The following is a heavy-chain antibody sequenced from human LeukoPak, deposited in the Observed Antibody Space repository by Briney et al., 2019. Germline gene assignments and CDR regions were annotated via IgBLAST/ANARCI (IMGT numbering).Heavy chain of an antibody. CDR3: AREGSDSSGWYVDY. CDR1: GFTFSSYW. CDR2: IKRDGSEK. Sequence: GGSLRLSCAASGFTFSSYWMSWVRQAPGKGLEWVANIKRDGSEKKYVDSVKGRFTISRDNAKISLYLQMNSLRAEDTAVYYCAREGSDSSGWYVDYWGQGTLVTVSS. J-gene: IGHJ4*02. V-gene: IGHV3-7*01. D-gene: IGHD6-19*01.